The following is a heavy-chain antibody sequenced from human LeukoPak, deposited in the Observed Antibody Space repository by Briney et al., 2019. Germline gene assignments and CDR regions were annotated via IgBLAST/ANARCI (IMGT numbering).Heavy chain of an antibody. V-gene: IGHV6-1*01. CDR2: TYYRSKWYH. CDR1: GDSVSTNSAA. CDR3: ARGTGSTGYFDY. J-gene: IGHJ4*02. D-gene: IGHD1-7*01. Sequence: SQTLSLTCAISGDSVSTNSAAWNWIRQSPSRGLEWLGRTYYRSKWYHDYAPSAQSRITINPDTSKNQFSLHLNSVTPEDTAVYYCARGTGSTGYFDYWGQGTLVTVSS.